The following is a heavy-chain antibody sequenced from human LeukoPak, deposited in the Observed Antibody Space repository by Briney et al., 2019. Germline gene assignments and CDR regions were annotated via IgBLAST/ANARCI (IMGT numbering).Heavy chain of an antibody. CDR2: ISSSSSYI. Sequence: GGSLRLSCAASGFTFSSYSMNWVRQAPGKGLEWVSSISSSSSYIYYADSVKGRFTISRDNAKNSLYLQMNSLKTEDTAVHYCTTAADVNWNYDYYYYMDVWGKGTTVTVSS. CDR1: GFTFSSYS. V-gene: IGHV3-21*03. CDR3: TTAADVNWNYDYYYYMDV. D-gene: IGHD1-1*01. J-gene: IGHJ6*03.